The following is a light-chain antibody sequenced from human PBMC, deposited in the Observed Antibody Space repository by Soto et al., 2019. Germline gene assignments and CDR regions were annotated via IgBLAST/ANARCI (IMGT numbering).Light chain of an antibody. J-gene: IGKJ2*01. CDR1: QSVTSNY. Sequence: EIVLTQSPGTLSLSPGERATLSCRASQSVTSNYLAWYQQKPGQAPRLLIYGASSRATGITDRFTRSGSGTDLTHTTSRLEPEDFAVYYCQQYGSSPRNTFGQGTKLEIK. CDR3: QQYGSSPRNT. CDR2: GAS. V-gene: IGKV3-20*01.